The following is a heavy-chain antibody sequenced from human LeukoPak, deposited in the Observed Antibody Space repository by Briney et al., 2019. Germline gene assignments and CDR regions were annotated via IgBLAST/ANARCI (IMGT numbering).Heavy chain of an antibody. Sequence: GGSLRLSCAASGFTSSDYYMSWIRPAPGKGLGGVSYISSSGSTIYYADSVKGRFTISRDNAKNSLYLQMNSLRAEDTAVYYCARVEIVVVITFSNALDYWGQGTLVTVSS. V-gene: IGHV3-11*01. J-gene: IGHJ4*02. CDR2: ISSSGSTI. CDR3: ARVEIVVVITFSNALDY. CDR1: GFTSSDYY. D-gene: IGHD3-22*01.